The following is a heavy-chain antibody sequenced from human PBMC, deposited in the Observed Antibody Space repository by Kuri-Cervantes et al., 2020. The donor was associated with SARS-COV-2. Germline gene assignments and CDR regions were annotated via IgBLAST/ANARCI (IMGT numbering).Heavy chain of an antibody. CDR2: ISSSSSSYI. CDR3: ARVHSYGPQDYYYYGTDV. Sequence: ETLSLTCAASGFTFSSYSMNWVRQAPGKGLEWVSSISSSSSSYIYYADSVKGRFTISRDNAKNSLYLQMNSLRAEDTAVYYCARVHSYGPQDYYYYGTDVWGQGTTVTVSS. V-gene: IGHV3-21*01. D-gene: IGHD5-18*01. J-gene: IGHJ6*02. CDR1: GFTFSSYS.